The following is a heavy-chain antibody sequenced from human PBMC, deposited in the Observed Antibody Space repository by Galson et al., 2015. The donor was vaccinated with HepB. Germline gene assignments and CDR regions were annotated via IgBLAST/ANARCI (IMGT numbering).Heavy chain of an antibody. D-gene: IGHD2-15*01. CDR1: GFTFSDYY. CDR3: ATGNFCTGDSCYSFDW. J-gene: IGHJ4*02. V-gene: IGHV3-11*04. CDR2: ISSSGSTI. Sequence: SLRLSCAASGFTFSDYYMSWIRQAPGKGLEWVSYISSSGSTIYYADSVKGRFTISRDSAKNSLYLQMNSLRAEDTAVYYCATGNFCTGDSCYSFDWWGQGTRVTVSS.